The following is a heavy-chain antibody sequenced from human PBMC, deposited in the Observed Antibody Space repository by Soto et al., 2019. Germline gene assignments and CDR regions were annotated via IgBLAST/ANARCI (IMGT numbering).Heavy chain of an antibody. CDR1: GGPFSSYA. Sequence: GGSVKVSCKASGGPFSSYAISWVRQAPGQGLEWMGGIIPIFGTANYAQKFQGRVTITADESTSTAYMGLSSLRSEDTAVYYCARELAPSGDGHNNYFDYWGQGTLGTVSS. J-gene: IGHJ4*02. CDR3: ARELAPSGDGHNNYFDY. D-gene: IGHD1-1*01. V-gene: IGHV1-69*13. CDR2: IIPIFGTA.